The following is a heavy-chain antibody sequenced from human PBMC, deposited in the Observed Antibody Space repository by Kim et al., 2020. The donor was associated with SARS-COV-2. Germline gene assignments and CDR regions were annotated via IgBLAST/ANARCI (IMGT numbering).Heavy chain of an antibody. J-gene: IGHJ4*02. CDR3: ARGRAHDFDY. CDR2: GT. Sequence: GTNYAQKFQGRVPMTRDTSISTAYMELSRLRSDDTAVYYCARGRAHDFDYWGQGTLVTVSS. V-gene: IGHV1-2*02.